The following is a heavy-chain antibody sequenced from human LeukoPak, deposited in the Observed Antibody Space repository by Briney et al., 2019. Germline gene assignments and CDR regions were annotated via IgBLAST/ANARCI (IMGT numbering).Heavy chain of an antibody. V-gene: IGHV1-24*01. CDR3: ARFMVRGAPIDY. CDR1: GYTLTELS. D-gene: IGHD3-10*01. Sequence: ASVKVSCKVSGYTLTELSMHWVRQAPGKGLEWMGGFDPEDGETIYAQKFQGRVTMTEDTSTDTAYMELSSLRAEDTAVYYCARFMVRGAPIDYWGQGTLVTVSS. J-gene: IGHJ4*02. CDR2: FDPEDGET.